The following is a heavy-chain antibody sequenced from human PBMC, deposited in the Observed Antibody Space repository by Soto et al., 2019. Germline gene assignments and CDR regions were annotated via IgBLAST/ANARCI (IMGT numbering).Heavy chain of an antibody. CDR1: GFTFSTYW. Sequence: EVQLVESGGGLVQPGGSLRLSCAASGFTFSTYWMHWVRQAPGKGLVWVSRIDSDGSTTTYADSVKGRFTISRDNAKNTLHLQLSSLRAEDTAVYYCAREGGPYWGSTSCLSPFDYWGQGTLVTVSS. D-gene: IGHD2-2*01. J-gene: IGHJ4*02. CDR3: AREGGPYWGSTSCLSPFDY. V-gene: IGHV3-74*01. CDR2: IDSDGSTT.